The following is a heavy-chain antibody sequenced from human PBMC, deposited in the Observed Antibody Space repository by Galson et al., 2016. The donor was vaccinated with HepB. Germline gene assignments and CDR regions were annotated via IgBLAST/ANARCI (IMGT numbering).Heavy chain of an antibody. CDR2: TNNDGTST. V-gene: IGHV3-74*01. CDR1: GFTFGSYW. CDR3: ARDPGSFFDY. D-gene: IGHD1-26*01. J-gene: IGHJ4*02. Sequence: SLRLSCAASGFTFGSYWMHWVRQAPGTGLEWVSRTNNDGTSTTYADSVKGRFTISRDNTKNTLYPHMDTLRPEDTALYYCARDPGSFFDYWGQGSLVTVSS.